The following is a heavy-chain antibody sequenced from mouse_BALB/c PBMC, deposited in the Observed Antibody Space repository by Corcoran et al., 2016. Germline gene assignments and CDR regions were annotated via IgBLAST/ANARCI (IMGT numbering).Heavy chain of an antibody. CDR3: ARERDAMDY. CDR1: GFNIKDTY. J-gene: IGHJ4*01. V-gene: IGHV14-3*02. CDR2: IDPANGNT. Sequence: EVQLQQSGAELVKPGASVKLSCTASGFNIKDTYMHWVKQGPEQGLGWIGRIDPANGNTKYDPKFQGKASITADTYSNTAYLQLSSLTSEDTAVYYCARERDAMDYWGQGTSVTVSS.